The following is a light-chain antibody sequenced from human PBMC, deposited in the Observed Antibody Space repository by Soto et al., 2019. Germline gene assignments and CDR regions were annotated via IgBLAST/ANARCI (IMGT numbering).Light chain of an antibody. V-gene: IGLV2-14*03. CDR3: QSYDNSLSAWV. CDR2: DND. Sequence: QSALTQPASVSGSPGQSITISCTGATSDVGNNRYLSWYQQHSGKVPNLLIYDNDNRPSGVPDRFSGSKSGTSASLDITGLQAEDDADYYCQSYDNSLSAWVFGGGTQLTVL. CDR1: TSDVGNNRY. J-gene: IGLJ3*02.